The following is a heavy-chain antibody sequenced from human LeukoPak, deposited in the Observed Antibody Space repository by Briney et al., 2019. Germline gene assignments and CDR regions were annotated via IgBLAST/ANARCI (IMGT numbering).Heavy chain of an antibody. Sequence: SVKVSCKASGYTFTSYDINWVRQATGQGLEWRGWMNPNSGNTGYAQKFQGRVTMTRNTSITTAYMELSSLRSEDTAVYYCAREIQMTAMVSLNYWGQGTLVTVSS. D-gene: IGHD5-18*01. CDR3: AREIQMTAMVSLNY. V-gene: IGHV1-8*01. CDR2: MNPNSGNT. CDR1: GYTFTSYD. J-gene: IGHJ4*02.